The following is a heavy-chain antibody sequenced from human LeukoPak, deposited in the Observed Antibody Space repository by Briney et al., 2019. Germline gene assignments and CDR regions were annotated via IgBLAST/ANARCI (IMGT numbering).Heavy chain of an antibody. CDR2: IYPGNSDT. CDR1: GYRFSSYW. Sequence: GESLKISCKASGYRFSSYWIAWVRQMPGKGLEWMAIIYPGNSDTTYSPSFQGQVTVSADRSLSTAYLQWISLTASDTAMYYCARGTSSLYYLDYWGQGTLVTVSS. D-gene: IGHD3-10*01. J-gene: IGHJ4*02. CDR3: ARGTSSLYYLDY. V-gene: IGHV5-51*01.